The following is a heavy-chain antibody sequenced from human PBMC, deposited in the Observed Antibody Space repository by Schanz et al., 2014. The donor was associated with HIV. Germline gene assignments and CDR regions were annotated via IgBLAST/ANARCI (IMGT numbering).Heavy chain of an antibody. V-gene: IGHV3-23*04. CDR3: AKTSYGWYFDY. D-gene: IGHD6-19*01. CDR2: IVSSGGDT. Sequence: EVQLVESGGGLVKPGGSLRLPCTTSGFTFSDYAMSWVRQAPGKGLEWVSAIVSSGGDTYYADFVEGRFTISRDNSKNTLYFQMNSLRAEDTAIYYCAKTSYGWYFDYCGQGTLVTVSS. CDR1: GFTFSDYA. J-gene: IGHJ4*02.